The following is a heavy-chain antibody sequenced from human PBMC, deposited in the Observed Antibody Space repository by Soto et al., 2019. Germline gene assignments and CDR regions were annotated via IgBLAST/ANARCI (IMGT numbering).Heavy chain of an antibody. CDR1: GGTISSYY. D-gene: IGHD2-21*02. Sequence: NPSGTLSLTCTVSGGTISSYYWSWIRQPPGKGLEWIGYIYYSGSTNYNPSLKSRVTISVDTSKNQFSLKLSSVTAADTAVYYCAREAHFEAYCGGDCYRFDYWGQGTLVTVSS. CDR3: AREAHFEAYCGGDCYRFDY. CDR2: IYYSGST. V-gene: IGHV4-59*01. J-gene: IGHJ4*02.